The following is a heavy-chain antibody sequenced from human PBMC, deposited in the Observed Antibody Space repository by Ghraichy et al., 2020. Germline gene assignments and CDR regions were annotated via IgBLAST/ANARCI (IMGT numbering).Heavy chain of an antibody. D-gene: IGHD1-26*01. CDR1: GYTFTGNY. CDR3: VKGGPIVGTRTIIFDI. V-gene: IGHV1-2*02. J-gene: IGHJ3*02. CDR2: INPNTGDT. Sequence: ASVKVSCKASGYTFTGNYVHWVRQAPGQGLEWMAWINPNTGDTNYAQKFQGRVTMTRDTYISTAYMELSRLTSDDTAVYYCVKGGPIVGTRTIIFDIWGQGTMVTGSS.